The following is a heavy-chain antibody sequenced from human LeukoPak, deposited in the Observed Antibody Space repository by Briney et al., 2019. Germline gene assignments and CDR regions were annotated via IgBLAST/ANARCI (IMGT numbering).Heavy chain of an antibody. Sequence: GGSLRLSCAASGFTFSSHAVNWVRQAPGKGLEWISYISSSAGSIYYADSVKGRFTISRDNAKNSLYLQMNSLRAEDTAVYYCARDRRQDYYDSSGYYHHFDFWGQGTLVTVSS. CDR1: GFTFSSHA. D-gene: IGHD3-22*01. CDR3: ARDRRQDYYDSSGYYHHFDF. V-gene: IGHV3-48*03. J-gene: IGHJ4*02. CDR2: ISSSAGSI.